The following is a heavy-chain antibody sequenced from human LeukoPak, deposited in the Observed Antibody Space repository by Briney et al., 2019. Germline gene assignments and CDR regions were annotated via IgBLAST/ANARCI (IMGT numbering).Heavy chain of an antibody. J-gene: IGHJ3*02. CDR2: IYYSGST. CDR3: AGSVYQPEGAFDI. CDR1: GGSISSGGYY. V-gene: IGHV4-31*03. Sequence: NPSETLSLTCTVSGGSISSGGYYWSWIRQHPGKGLEWIGYIYYSGSTYYNPSLKSRVTISVDTSKNQFSLKLSSVTAADTAVYYCAGSVYQPEGAFDIWGQGTMVTVSS. D-gene: IGHD2-2*01.